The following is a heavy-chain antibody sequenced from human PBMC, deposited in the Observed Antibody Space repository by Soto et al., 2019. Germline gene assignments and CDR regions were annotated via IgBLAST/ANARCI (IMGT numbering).Heavy chain of an antibody. V-gene: IGHV3-33*01. J-gene: IGHJ5*02. D-gene: IGHD6-19*01. CDR3: ARPYSSNSNWFDP. CDR2: LRDDADDA. Sequence: GGSLRLSCAASGFTFTNYGMHWVRQAPGKGLEWVAVLRDDADDAYYADSVKGRFTISRDNSRNTLFLQMGSLRVEDTAVYYCARPYSSNSNWFDPWGQGTLVTVSS. CDR1: GFTFTNYG.